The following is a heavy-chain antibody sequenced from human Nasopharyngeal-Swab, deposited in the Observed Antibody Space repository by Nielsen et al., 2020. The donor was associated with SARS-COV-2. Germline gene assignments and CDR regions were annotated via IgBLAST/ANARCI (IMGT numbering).Heavy chain of an antibody. J-gene: IGHJ3*02. CDR2: ISYDGSKK. D-gene: IGHD3-3*01. Sequence: GGSLRLSCAASGFTSTSYGMHWVRQAPGKGLEWVSVISYDGSKKYYTDSVKGRFTISRDNSENTLYLQMNSLRAEDTAVYYCAKQSDFGVVITRLGSFDIWGQGTMVTVSP. CDR3: AKQSDFGVVITRLGSFDI. V-gene: IGHV3-30*18. CDR1: GFTSTSYG.